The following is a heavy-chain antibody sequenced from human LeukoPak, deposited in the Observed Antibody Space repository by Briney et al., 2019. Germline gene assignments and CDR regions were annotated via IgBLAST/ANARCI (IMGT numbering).Heavy chain of an antibody. CDR1: EFKFSNHE. V-gene: IGHV3-48*03. CDR2: ISGGGGTT. CDR3: VREGVGYNTGGDLDL. D-gene: IGHD5-18*01. J-gene: IGHJ5*02. Sequence: GGSLRLSCASSEFKFSNHEMNWIRQAPGKGLEWVSYISGGGGTTYYADSVKGRFTISRDNARSSLNLQMNSLRVDDTGVYYCVREGVGYNTGGDLDLWGQGTLVTVSS.